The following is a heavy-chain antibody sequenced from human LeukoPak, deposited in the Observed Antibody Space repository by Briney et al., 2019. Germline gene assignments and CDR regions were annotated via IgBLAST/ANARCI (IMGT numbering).Heavy chain of an antibody. J-gene: IGHJ4*02. D-gene: IGHD6-13*01. Sequence: GGSLRLSCVASGFTFSSYWMHWVRQSPGKGLEWLSSISGNGYTTYYADSVKGRFTVSRDNSKNTLFLQMNSLRAEDTAVYFCAKGVSSPLYYFDYWGQGALVTVSS. CDR2: ISGNGYTT. V-gene: IGHV3-23*01. CDR3: AKGVSSPLYYFDY. CDR1: GFTFSSYW.